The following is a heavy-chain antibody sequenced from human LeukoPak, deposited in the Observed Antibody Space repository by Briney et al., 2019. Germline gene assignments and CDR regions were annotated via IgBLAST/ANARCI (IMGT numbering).Heavy chain of an antibody. Sequence: ASVKVSCKASGYTFAAFYMHWVRQAPGQGLEWVGWINPNSGDTNYAQKFQGRVTLTRDTSISTAYMELSRLRSDDTAVYYCARGSGYYPHDAFDIWGQGTMVTVSS. D-gene: IGHD3-22*01. CDR1: GYTFAAFY. CDR2: INPNSGDT. CDR3: ARGSGYYPHDAFDI. J-gene: IGHJ3*02. V-gene: IGHV1-2*02.